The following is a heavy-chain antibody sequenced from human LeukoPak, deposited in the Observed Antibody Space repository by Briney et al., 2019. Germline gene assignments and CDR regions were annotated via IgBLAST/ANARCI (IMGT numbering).Heavy chain of an antibody. CDR2: IYYSGST. J-gene: IGHJ6*03. V-gene: IGHV4-59*01. CDR1: GGSISSYY. D-gene: IGHD2-8*01. CDR3: ARVGYCTNGVCHIPYYYYYMDV. Sequence: ASETLSLTWTVSGGSISSYYWSWIRQPPGKGLEWIGYIYYSGSTNYNPSLKSRVTISVDTSKNQFSLKLSSVTAADTAVYYCARVGYCTNGVCHIPYYYYYMDVWGKGTTVTVSS.